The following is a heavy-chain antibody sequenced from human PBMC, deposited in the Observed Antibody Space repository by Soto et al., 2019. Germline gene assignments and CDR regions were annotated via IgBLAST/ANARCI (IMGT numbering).Heavy chain of an antibody. D-gene: IGHD6-19*01. V-gene: IGHV3-21*04. CDR1: GFPFSAYN. CDR2: ITSKSGQT. J-gene: IGHJ4*02. CDR3: AKEDTSSGSLDY. Sequence: ESGGSLVKPGGSLRLSCVASGFPFSAYNMNWVRQAPGKGLEWISSITSKSGQTYYAESVKGRFTISRDNSKNTLYLQMKSLRAEDSASYYCAKEDTSSGSLDYWGQGALVTVSS.